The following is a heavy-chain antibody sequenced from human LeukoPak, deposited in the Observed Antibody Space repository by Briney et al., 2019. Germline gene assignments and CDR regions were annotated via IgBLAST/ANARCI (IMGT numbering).Heavy chain of an antibody. J-gene: IGHJ2*01. V-gene: IGHV4-39*07. CDR3: ARAGRWDRYFDL. CDR1: GGSISSSSYY. CDR2: IYYSGST. D-gene: IGHD1-26*01. Sequence: SETLSLTCTVSGGSISSSSYYWGWIRQPPGKGLEWIGSIYYSGSTYYNPSLKSRVTISVDKSKNQFSLKLSSVTAADTAVYYCARAGRWDRYFDLWGRGTLVTVSS.